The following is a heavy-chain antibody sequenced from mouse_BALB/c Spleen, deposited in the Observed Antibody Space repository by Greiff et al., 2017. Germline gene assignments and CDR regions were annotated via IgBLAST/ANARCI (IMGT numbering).Heavy chain of an antibody. D-gene: IGHD2-14*01. V-gene: IGHV1-55*01. CDR3: ARPYRNDVGYAMDY. Sequence: VQLQQPGAELVKPGTSVKLSCKASGYNFTSHWINWVKLRPGQGLEWIGDIYPGSGSTNYNEKFKSKATLTVDTSSSTAYMQLSSLASEDSALYYCARPYRNDVGYAMDYWGQGNSVTVAS. CDR1: GYNFTSHW. CDR2: IYPGSGST. J-gene: IGHJ4*01.